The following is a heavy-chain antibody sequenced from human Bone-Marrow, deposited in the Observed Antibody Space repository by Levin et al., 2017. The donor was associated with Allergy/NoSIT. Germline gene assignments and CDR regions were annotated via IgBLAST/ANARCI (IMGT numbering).Heavy chain of an antibody. CDR3: ARGGIGTGKGDLGAVY. D-gene: IGHD2-21*02. V-gene: IGHV3-74*01. CDR1: EYSFGSYW. J-gene: IGHJ4*02. CDR2: VNSDGSST. Sequence: GGSLRLSCAASEYSFGSYWIHWVRQAPGKGLLWVSRVNSDGSSTTYDDSVKGRFTISRDIATNTVFLQMNSLRVEDTAVYYCARGGIGTGKGDLGAVYWGQGTLVTVSS.